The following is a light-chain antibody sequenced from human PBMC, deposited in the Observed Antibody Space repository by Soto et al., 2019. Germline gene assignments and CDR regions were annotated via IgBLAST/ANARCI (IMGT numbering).Light chain of an antibody. V-gene: IGKV1-5*01. Sequence: GDRVTVPCRASQSVSGWLAWYQQKPGKAPKLLIYDASRLENGVPSRFSGSGSGTEFTLTISSLQPDDFATYYCQQYKGYSRTFGQGTKV. CDR2: DAS. CDR1: QSVSGW. CDR3: QQYKGYSRT. J-gene: IGKJ1*01.